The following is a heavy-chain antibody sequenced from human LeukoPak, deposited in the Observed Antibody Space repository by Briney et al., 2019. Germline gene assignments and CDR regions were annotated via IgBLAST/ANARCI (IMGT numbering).Heavy chain of an antibody. CDR2: IKEDGSEK. D-gene: IGHD3-22*01. J-gene: IGHJ3*02. Sequence: PGGSLRLSCAASGFTFSIFWMSWVRQAPGKGLEWVANIKEDGSEKYYVDSVKGRFTISRDNAKNSLYLQMNSLRAEDTAVYYCARVANYYDSSGYEADAFDIWGQGKMVTVSS. CDR1: GFTFSIFW. CDR3: ARVANYYDSSGYEADAFDI. V-gene: IGHV3-7*01.